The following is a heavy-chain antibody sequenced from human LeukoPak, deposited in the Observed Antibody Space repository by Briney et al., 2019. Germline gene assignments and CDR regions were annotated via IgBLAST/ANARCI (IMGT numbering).Heavy chain of an antibody. D-gene: IGHD3-10*01. J-gene: IGHJ6*02. CDR3: ARGDYGSGRYYSAEPDYYYYGMDV. V-gene: IGHV3-7*01. CDR1: GFTFSSNA. CDR2: IKQDGSEE. Sequence: GGSLRLSCAASGFTFSSNAMSWVRQAPGKGLEWVANIKQDGSEEYYVDSVKGRFTISRDNAKNSLYLQMNSLRAEDTAVYDCARGDYGSGRYYSAEPDYYYYGMDVWGQGTTVTVSS.